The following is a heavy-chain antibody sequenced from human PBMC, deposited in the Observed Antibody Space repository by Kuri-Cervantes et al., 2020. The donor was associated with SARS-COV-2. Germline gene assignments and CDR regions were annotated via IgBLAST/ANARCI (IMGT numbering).Heavy chain of an antibody. CDR1: GYTFTSYG. CDR3: ASLSKYSSSSSYYYYGMDV. Sequence: ASVKVSCKASGYTFTSYGISWVRQAPGQGLEWMGWINPNSGGTNYAQKFQGWVTMTRDTSISTAYMELSRLRSDDTAVYYCASLSKYSSSSSYYYYGMDVWGQGTTVTVSS. CDR2: INPNSGGT. J-gene: IGHJ6*02. V-gene: IGHV1-2*04. D-gene: IGHD6-6*01.